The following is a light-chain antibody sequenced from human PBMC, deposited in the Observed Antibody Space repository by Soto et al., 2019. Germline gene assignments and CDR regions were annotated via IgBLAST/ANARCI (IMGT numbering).Light chain of an antibody. J-gene: IGKJ5*01. CDR2: DAS. V-gene: IGKV3-11*01. CDR1: QSVLTY. CDR3: QQRSNWVS. Sequence: EIVLTHFPATLSLSPGETATLSCRASQSVLTYLGWYQQKPGQAPRLLISDASTRASGIPARFSGSGSGTEFTLNISRLEPEDFAVYYCQQRSNWVSVGPGTRLEIK.